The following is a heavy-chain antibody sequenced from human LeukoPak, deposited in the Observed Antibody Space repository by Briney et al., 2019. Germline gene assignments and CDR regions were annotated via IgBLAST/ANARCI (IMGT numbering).Heavy chain of an antibody. CDR1: GFTFSSYG. CDR3: AKDGGSTVVRGPWVSYYFDY. V-gene: IGHV3-30*02. Sequence: GGSLRLSYAASGFTFSSYGMHWVRQAPGKGLEWVAFIRYDGSNKYYADSVKGRFTISRDNSKNTLYLQMNSLRAEDTAVYYCAKDGGSTVVRGPWVSYYFDYWGQGTLVTVSS. J-gene: IGHJ4*02. D-gene: IGHD3-10*01. CDR2: IRYDGSNK.